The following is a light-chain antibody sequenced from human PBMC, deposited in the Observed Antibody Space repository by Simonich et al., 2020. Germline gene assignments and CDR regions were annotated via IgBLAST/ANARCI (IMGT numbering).Light chain of an antibody. CDR1: SSDVGSYNL. Sequence: QSALTQPASVSGSPGQSITISCTGTSSDVGSYNLVSWYQQHPGKAPKLMINEGSKRPSGVSNRFSGSKSVNTASLTISGLQAEDEADYYCCSYAGSSTLVFGGGTKLTVL. CDR3: CSYAGSSTLV. CDR2: EGS. V-gene: IGLV2-23*01. J-gene: IGLJ3*02.